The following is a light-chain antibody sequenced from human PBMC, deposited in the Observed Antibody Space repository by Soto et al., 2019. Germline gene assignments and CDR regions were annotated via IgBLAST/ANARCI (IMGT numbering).Light chain of an antibody. CDR1: QSVGSF. J-gene: IGKJ5*01. V-gene: IGKV3-11*01. Sequence: EIVLTQSPATLSLSPGERATLSCRASQSVGSFLAWYQQKPGQAPRLLIYDTSIRATGIPARFSGSGSESDFTLTISSLEPEDFAVYYCQQRSYPITFGQGTRLEIK. CDR2: DTS. CDR3: QQRSYPIT.